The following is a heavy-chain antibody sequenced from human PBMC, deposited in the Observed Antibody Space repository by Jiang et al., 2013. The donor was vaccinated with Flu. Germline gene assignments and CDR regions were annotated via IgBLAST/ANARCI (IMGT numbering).Heavy chain of an antibody. Sequence: QLVESGAEVKKPGSSVKVSCKSSGGSFSNYEISWVRQVPGQGLEWMGGIIPIFRTADYAQKFQGRVTITADESTDTAYLELSSLRSEDTAVYYCARDHYWSDRYYYYAMGVWGQGTTVTVSS. CDR1: GGSFSNYE. V-gene: IGHV1-69*01. J-gene: IGHJ6*02. CDR3: ARDHYWSDRYYYYAMGV. D-gene: IGHD1-1*01. CDR2: IIPIFRTA.